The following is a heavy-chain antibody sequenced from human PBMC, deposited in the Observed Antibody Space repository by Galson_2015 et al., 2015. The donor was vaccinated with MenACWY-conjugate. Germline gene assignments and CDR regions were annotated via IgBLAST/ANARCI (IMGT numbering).Heavy chain of an antibody. Sequence: SLRLSCAASGFTFSNSAMSWVRQAPGKGLEWVSYISSSSSTIYYADSVKGRFTISRDNAKNSLYLQMNTLRDEDTAVYYCARVPGYNYGYYDWWGQGTLVTVSS. V-gene: IGHV3-48*02. J-gene: IGHJ4*02. D-gene: IGHD5-18*01. CDR3: ARVPGYNYGYYDW. CDR1: GFTFSNSA. CDR2: ISSSSSTI.